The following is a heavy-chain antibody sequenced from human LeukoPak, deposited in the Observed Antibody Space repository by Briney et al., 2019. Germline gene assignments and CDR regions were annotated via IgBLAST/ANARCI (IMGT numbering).Heavy chain of an antibody. V-gene: IGHV4-59*01. CDR1: GGSISSYY. CDR2: IYYSGST. Sequence: SETLSLTCTVSGGSISSYYWSWIRQPPGKGLEWIGYIYYSGSTNYNPSLKSRVTISVDTSKNQFSLKLSSVTAADTAVYYCARARGHAFDIWGQGTMATVSS. CDR3: ARARGHAFDI. J-gene: IGHJ3*02.